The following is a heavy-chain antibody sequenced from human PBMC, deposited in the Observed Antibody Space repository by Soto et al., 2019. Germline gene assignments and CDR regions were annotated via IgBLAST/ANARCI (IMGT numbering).Heavy chain of an antibody. D-gene: IGHD3-9*01. CDR1: GGSISSSSYY. CDR2: IYYSGST. J-gene: IGHJ4*02. Sequence: SETLSLTCTVSGGSISSSSYYWGWIRQPPGKGLEWIGSIYYSGSTYYNPSLKSRVTISVDTSKNQFSLKLSSVTAADTAVYYCARHIMHYDILTGYAADYFDPWGQGTLVTVSS. CDR3: ARHIMHYDILTGYAADYFDP. V-gene: IGHV4-39*01.